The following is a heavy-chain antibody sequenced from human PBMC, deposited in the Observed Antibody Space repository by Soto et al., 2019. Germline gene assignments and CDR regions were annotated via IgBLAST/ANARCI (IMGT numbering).Heavy chain of an antibody. CDR2: VQRNLDGGTA. CDR1: GFTFSETW. J-gene: IGHJ4*02. V-gene: IGHV3-15*05. CDR3: TADMWRISGAAHDD. D-gene: IGHD2-15*01. Sequence: EVQLLEAGGGLVKPGESLRISCTGFGFTFSETWMNWVRQVPGEGLEWVGRVQRNLDGGTAEYAASVRGRFIISSDDSRRTVYLQMNSLKSEDTAVYYCTADMWRISGAAHDDWGPGILVTVSS.